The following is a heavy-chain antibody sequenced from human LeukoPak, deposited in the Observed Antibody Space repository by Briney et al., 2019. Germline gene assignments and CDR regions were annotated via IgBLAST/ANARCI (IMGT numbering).Heavy chain of an antibody. CDR1: GYTFTAYY. CDR2: INPNTGDT. D-gene: IGHD2-21*02. V-gene: IGHV1-2*02. J-gene: IGHJ4*02. Sequence: ASVKVSCKASGYTFTAYYIHWVRQAPGHGLEWMGWINPNTGDTNYAQKFQGRVTMTRDTSITTVYMELSRLRSDDTAVYYCARDSSVLLDCGGDCYPHFDYWGQGTLVTVSS. CDR3: ARDSSVLLDCGGDCYPHFDY.